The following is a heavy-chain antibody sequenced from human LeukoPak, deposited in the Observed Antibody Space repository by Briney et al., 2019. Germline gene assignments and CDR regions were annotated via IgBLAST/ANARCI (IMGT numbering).Heavy chain of an antibody. CDR2: ISAYNGNT. CDR3: ARDDPYGGNSGCLDY. J-gene: IGHJ4*02. D-gene: IGHD4-23*01. CDR1: GYTFTSYG. V-gene: IGHV1-18*01. Sequence: ASVKVSCKAPGYTFTSYGISWVRQAPGQGLEWMGWISAYNGNTNYAQKLQGRVTMTTDTSTSTAYMELRSLRSDDTAVYYCARDDPYGGNSGCLDYWGQGTLVTASS.